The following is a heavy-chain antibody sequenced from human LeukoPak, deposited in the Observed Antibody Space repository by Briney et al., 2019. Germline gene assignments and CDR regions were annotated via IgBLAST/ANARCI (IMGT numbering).Heavy chain of an antibody. J-gene: IGHJ3*02. D-gene: IGHD3-22*01. Sequence: GGSLRLSCAASGFTFSSYGMHWVRQAPGKGLEWVAFIRYDGSNKYYADSVKGRFTISRDNSKNTLYLQMNSLRAEDTAVYYCANDLAGSGYYPDAFDIWGQGTMVTVSS. CDR3: ANDLAGSGYYPDAFDI. CDR2: IRYDGSNK. CDR1: GFTFSSYG. V-gene: IGHV3-30*02.